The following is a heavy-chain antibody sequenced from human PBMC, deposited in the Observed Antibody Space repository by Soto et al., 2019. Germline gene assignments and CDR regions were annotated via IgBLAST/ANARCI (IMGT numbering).Heavy chain of an antibody. V-gene: IGHV3-23*01. CDR1: GFTFSSYA. Sequence: GGSLRLSCAASGFTFSSYAMSWVRQAPGKGLEWVSAISGSGGSTYYADSVKGRFTISRDNSKNTLYLQMNSLRAEDTAVYYCARDRGYSGYDYYFDYWGQGTLVTVSS. D-gene: IGHD5-12*01. CDR2: ISGSGGST. J-gene: IGHJ4*02. CDR3: ARDRGYSGYDYYFDY.